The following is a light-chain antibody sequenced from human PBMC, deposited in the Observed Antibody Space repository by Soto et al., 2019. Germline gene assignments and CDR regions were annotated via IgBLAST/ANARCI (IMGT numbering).Light chain of an antibody. CDR2: DAS. Sequence: EIVMTQSPDTLSVSPGERVTLSCRASQSVSNDLAWYQQRPDQAPRLLIYDASTRATGVPARFSGSGSGTEFTLTISSLQSEDFTVYFCQHYNSSSQTFGQGTKVEIK. CDR3: QHYNSSSQT. J-gene: IGKJ1*01. CDR1: QSVSND. V-gene: IGKV3-15*01.